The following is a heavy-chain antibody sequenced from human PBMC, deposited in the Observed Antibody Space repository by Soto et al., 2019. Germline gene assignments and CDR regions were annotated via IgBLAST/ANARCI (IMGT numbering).Heavy chain of an antibody. CDR3: ARLTRGCSSTSCYHDY. CDR1: GYSFTSYW. D-gene: IGHD2-2*01. Sequence: PGESLKISCKGSGYSFTSYWIGWVRQMPGKGLEWMGIIYPGDSDTRYSPSFQGQVTTSADKSISTAYLQWSSLKASDTAMYYCARLTRGCSSTSCYHDYWGQGTLVTVSS. V-gene: IGHV5-51*01. J-gene: IGHJ4*02. CDR2: IYPGDSDT.